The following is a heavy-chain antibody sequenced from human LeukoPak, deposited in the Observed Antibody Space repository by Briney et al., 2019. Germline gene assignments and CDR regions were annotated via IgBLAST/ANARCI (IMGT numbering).Heavy chain of an antibody. CDR2: VSHDGIT. J-gene: IGHJ4*02. D-gene: IGHD3-10*01. V-gene: IGHV4-39*01. Sequence: SETLSLTCTVSGGSINSALYYWAWIRQTPEQQLEWIGSVSHDGITKYSPSLGGRVSLSADTSKRQFSVKLTSVTAADTAVYFCGSLQQIRGLSVFDFWGQGALVTVSS. CDR1: GGSINSALYY. CDR3: GSLQQIRGLSVFDF.